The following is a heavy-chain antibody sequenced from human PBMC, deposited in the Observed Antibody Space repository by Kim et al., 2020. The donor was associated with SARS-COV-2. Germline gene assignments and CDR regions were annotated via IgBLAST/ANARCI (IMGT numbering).Heavy chain of an antibody. V-gene: IGHV3-15*01. Sequence: GGSLRLSCAASGFTLSNAWMNWVRQAPGKGLECVCRIQSKVEGGTADYAAPVKGRFTISRHHSKNTLYVQMNSQNTEDTAVYYCTKDGLDVWGQGTPVTVSS. CDR3: TKDGLDV. CDR1: GFTLSNAW. J-gene: IGHJ6*02. CDR2: IQSKVEGGTA.